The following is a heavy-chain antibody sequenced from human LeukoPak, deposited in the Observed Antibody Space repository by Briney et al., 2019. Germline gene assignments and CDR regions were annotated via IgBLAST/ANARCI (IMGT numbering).Heavy chain of an antibody. CDR3: ARDLDYYMDV. J-gene: IGHJ6*03. CDR1: GFTFSSYE. Sequence: GGSLRLSCAASGFTFSSYEMHWVRQAPGKGLEWVSYISSSGSTIYYADSVKGRFTISRDNAKNSLYLQMNSLRAEDTAVYYCARDLDYYMDVWGKGTTVTVSS. CDR2: ISSSGSTI. V-gene: IGHV3-48*03.